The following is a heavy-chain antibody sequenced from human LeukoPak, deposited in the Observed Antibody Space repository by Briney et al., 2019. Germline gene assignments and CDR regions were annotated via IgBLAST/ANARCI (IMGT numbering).Heavy chain of an antibody. CDR2: IYYSGST. Sequence: SETLSLTCTVSGGSINRSSYYWVWIRQPPGKGLEWIGSIYYSGSTYYNPSLKSRVTISVDTSKTHFSLILTSVTAADTAVYYCARNYDILDAFDIWGQGTMVTVSS. V-gene: IGHV4-39*07. D-gene: IGHD3-9*01. CDR1: GGSINRSSYY. J-gene: IGHJ3*02. CDR3: ARNYDILDAFDI.